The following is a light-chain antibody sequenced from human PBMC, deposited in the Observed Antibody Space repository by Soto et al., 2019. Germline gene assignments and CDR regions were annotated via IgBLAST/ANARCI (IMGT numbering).Light chain of an antibody. V-gene: IGLV1-51*01. CDR2: DND. CDR3: EAWDSNLSAGV. Sequence: QSVLTQPPSVSAAPGQKVTVSCSGSRSNIGNNYVSWYQHLPGTAPKLLIYDNDKRPSGIPDRFSASKSGTSATLGITGLQPGDEADYYCEAWDSNLSAGVFGGGTKLTVL. J-gene: IGLJ3*02. CDR1: RSNIGNNY.